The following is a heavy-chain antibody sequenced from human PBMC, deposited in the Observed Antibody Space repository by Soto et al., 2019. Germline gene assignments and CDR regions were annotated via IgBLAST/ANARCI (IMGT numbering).Heavy chain of an antibody. CDR2: IYYSGST. J-gene: IGHJ5*02. CDR1: GASMSSGGYY. V-gene: IGHV4-31*03. Sequence: SETLSLTCTVSGASMSSGGYYWTWIRQSPGKGLEWIGYIYYSGSTYYNPSLESRVAISLDTSRSQFSLTLHSVTAADTAIDYCARDRHNNFFDPWGQGTLGTVSS. D-gene: IGHD6-6*01. CDR3: ARDRHNNFFDP.